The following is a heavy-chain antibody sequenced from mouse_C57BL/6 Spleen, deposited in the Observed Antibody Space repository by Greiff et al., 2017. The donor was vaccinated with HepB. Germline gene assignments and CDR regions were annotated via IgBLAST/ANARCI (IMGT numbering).Heavy chain of an antibody. CDR2: IRNKANGYTT. CDR3: ARSVTTGFAY. J-gene: IGHJ3*01. V-gene: IGHV7-3*01. D-gene: IGHD2-12*01. CDR1: GFTFTDYY. Sequence: EVQGVESGGGLVQPGGSLSLSCAASGFTFTDYYMSWVRQPPGKALEWLGFIRNKANGYTTEYSASVKGRFTISRDNSQSILYLQRNALRAEDSATYYCARSVTTGFAYWGQGTLVTVSA.